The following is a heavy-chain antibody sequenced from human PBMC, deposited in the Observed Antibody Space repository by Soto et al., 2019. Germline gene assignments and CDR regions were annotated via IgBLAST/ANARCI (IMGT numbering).Heavy chain of an antibody. CDR3: AREDTIIIPAASDF. CDR1: GFAFNNYG. Sequence: GGYLRLSCTVSGFAFNNYGINWVRQAPGKGLEWVSSISKSDDTYYSDSVKGRFAISRDNAKSSVSLQMNTTRVEDTAVHYCAREDTIIIPAASDFWGQGT. D-gene: IGHD2-2*01. J-gene: IGHJ4*02. V-gene: IGHV3-21*01. CDR2: ISKSDDT.